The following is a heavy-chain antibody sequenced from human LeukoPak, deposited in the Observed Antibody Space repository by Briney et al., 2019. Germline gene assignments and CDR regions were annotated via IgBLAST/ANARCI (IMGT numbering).Heavy chain of an antibody. CDR3: AKSGGYGLIDY. V-gene: IGHV4-38-2*01. CDR2: MYHSGSA. Sequence: SETLSLTCAVSGYSISSGYYWAWIRQPPGKGLEWIGSMYHSGSAYYNPSLKSRVTISIDTSKNQFSLRLSSVTAADTAVYYCAKSGGYGLIDYWGQGTLVTVSS. D-gene: IGHD1-26*01. J-gene: IGHJ4*02. CDR1: GYSISSGYY.